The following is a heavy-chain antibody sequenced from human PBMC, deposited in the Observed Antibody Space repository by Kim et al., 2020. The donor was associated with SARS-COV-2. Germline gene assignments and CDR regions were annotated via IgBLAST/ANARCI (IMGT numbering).Heavy chain of an antibody. CDR3: ARGNTETIDY. CDR1: GYTFTTRY. CDR2: INPDSGVT. J-gene: IGHJ4*02. V-gene: IGHV1-2*05. Sequence: ASVKVSCETSGYTFTTRYLHWVRQAPGHGLEWMGRINPDSGVTYYAQRFQGRVTMTRDKSISTVYMELSSLRSDDTVVYYCARGNTETIDYWGQGTLVTVSS.